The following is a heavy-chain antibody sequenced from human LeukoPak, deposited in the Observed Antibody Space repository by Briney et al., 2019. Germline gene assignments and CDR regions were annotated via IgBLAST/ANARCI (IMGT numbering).Heavy chain of an antibody. CDR3: AKDLHYNDGRWEFDP. CDR2: MIGAGNT. J-gene: IGHJ5*02. V-gene: IGHV3-23*01. CDR1: GFTFSSYS. D-gene: IGHD5-24*01. Sequence: GSLRLSCAASGFTFSSYSMNWVRQAPGKGLEWVSGMIGAGNTYYADSVKGRFTISRDNSKNTVYLQMNSLRVEDTAIYYCAKDLHYNDGRWEFDPWGQGTLVTVSS.